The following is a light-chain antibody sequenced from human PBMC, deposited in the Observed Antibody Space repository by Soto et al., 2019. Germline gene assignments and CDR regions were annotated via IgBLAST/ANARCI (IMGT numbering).Light chain of an antibody. CDR1: QSVSSN. Sequence: EIVMTQSPATLSVSPGERATLSRRASQSVSSNLAWYQQKPGQAPRLLIYGASTRATGIPARFSGSGSGTEFTLTISSLQSEDFAVYYCQQYNNWPCTFGGGTKVDIK. J-gene: IGKJ4*01. CDR2: GAS. V-gene: IGKV3-15*01. CDR3: QQYNNWPCT.